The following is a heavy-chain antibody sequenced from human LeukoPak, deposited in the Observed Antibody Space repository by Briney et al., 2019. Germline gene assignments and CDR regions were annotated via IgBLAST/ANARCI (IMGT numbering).Heavy chain of an antibody. CDR3: AKNVREADWYYYYMDV. Sequence: GGSLRLSCAASGFTFSSYAMSWVRQAPGKGLEWVSAISGSGGSTYYADSVKDRFTISRDNSKNTLYLQMNSLRAEDTAFYYCAKNVREADWYYYYMDVWGKGTTVTVSS. V-gene: IGHV3-23*01. D-gene: IGHD3-9*01. J-gene: IGHJ6*03. CDR1: GFTFSSYA. CDR2: ISGSGGST.